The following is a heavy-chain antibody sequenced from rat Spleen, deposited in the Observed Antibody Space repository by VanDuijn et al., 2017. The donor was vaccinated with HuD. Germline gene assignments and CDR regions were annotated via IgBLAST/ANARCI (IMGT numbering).Heavy chain of an antibody. CDR3: TRSGYGSPFDY. Sequence: EVQLVESDGGLVQPGRSLKLSCAASGFTFSDYYMAWVRQAPKKGLEWVASISYGGSTTYYEDSVKGRFTISRDNAKRTLYLQMNSLRSEDTATYYCTRSGYGSPFDYWGQGVMVTVSS. D-gene: IGHD1-7*01. J-gene: IGHJ2*01. CDR1: GFTFSDYY. V-gene: IGHV5-22*01. CDR2: ISYGGSTT.